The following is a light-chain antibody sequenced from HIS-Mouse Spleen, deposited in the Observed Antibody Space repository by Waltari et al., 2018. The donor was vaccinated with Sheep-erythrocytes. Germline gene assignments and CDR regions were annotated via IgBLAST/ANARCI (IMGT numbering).Light chain of an antibody. J-gene: IGKJ4*01. Sequence: GSLGERATINCKSSQSVLYSSNNKNYLAWYQQKPGQPPKLLIYWASTRESGVPDRFSGSGSGTDFTLTISSLQAEDEAVYYCQQYYSTLLTFGGGTK. CDR1: QSVLYSSNNKNY. CDR2: WAS. CDR3: QQYYSTLLT. V-gene: IGKV4-1*01.